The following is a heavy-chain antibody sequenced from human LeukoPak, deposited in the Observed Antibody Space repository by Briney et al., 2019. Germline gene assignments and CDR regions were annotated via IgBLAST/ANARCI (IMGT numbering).Heavy chain of an antibody. Sequence: ASVKVSCKASGYTFTGYYMHWVRQAPGQGLEWMGWINPNSGGTNYAQKFQGWVTMTRDTSISTAYMELSRLRSDDTAVYYCARGKFDCGDYVDGGRYFDYWGQGTLVTVSS. D-gene: IGHD4-17*01. CDR2: INPNSGGT. CDR1: GYTFTGYY. CDR3: ARGKFDCGDYVDGGRYFDY. V-gene: IGHV1-2*04. J-gene: IGHJ4*02.